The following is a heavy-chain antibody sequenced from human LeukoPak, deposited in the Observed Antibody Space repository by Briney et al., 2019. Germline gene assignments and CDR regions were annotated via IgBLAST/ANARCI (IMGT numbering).Heavy chain of an antibody. CDR1: GYTFTSYD. V-gene: IGHV1-8*01. D-gene: IGHD1-26*01. CDR2: INLNSGDT. CDR3: ARVTGSIDY. Sequence: ASVKVSCKASGYTFTSYDINWVRQATGQGLEWMGWINLNSGDTGYAQNFQGRLTMTRDTSINTAYMELSTLRSEDTAFYYCARVTGSIDYWGQGTLVTVPP. J-gene: IGHJ4*02.